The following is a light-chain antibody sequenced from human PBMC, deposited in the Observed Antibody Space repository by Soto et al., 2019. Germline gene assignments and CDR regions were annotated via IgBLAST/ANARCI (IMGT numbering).Light chain of an antibody. V-gene: IGKV3-20*01. J-gene: IGKJ1*01. Sequence: EIVLTQSPGTPSLSPGERATLSRRASQSVSNNYLAWYQQKPGQAPRLLIYGASNRATGIPDRFSGMGSGTDFTLTISRLEPEDFAVYYCQQYGSSGTFGQGTKVDIK. CDR1: QSVSNNY. CDR2: GAS. CDR3: QQYGSSGT.